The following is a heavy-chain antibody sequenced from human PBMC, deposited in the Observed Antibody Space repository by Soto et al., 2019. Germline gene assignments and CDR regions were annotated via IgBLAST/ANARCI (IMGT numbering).Heavy chain of an antibody. CDR1: GGSTSSYY. D-gene: IGHD3-22*01. V-gene: IGHV4-59*01. CDR2: IYYSGST. J-gene: IGHJ2*01. CDR3: ARGLNYYDSSGYYLLELGWWYFDL. Sequence: SETLSLTCTVPGGSTSSYYWSWIRQPPGKGLEWIGYIYYSGSTNYNPSLKSRVTRSVDTSKNQFSLKLSSVTAADTAVYYCARGLNYYDSSGYYLLELGWWYFDLRGRGTLVT.